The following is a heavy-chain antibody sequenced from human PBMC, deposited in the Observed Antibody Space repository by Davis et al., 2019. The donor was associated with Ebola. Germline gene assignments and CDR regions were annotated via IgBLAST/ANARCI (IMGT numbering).Heavy chain of an antibody. CDR1: GGSISSSSYY. Sequence: SETLSLTCTVSGGSISSSSYYWGWIRQPPGKGLEWIGSIYYSGSTYYNPSLKSRVTISVDTSKNQFSLKLSSVTAADTGVYYCARGNEWFNWFFHLWGRGTLVTVSS. V-gene: IGHV4-39*01. J-gene: IGHJ2*01. CDR2: IYYSGST. CDR3: ARGNEWFNWFFHL. D-gene: IGHD3-3*01.